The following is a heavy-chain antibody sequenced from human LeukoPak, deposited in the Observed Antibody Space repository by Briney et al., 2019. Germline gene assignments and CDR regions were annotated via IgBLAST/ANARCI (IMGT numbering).Heavy chain of an antibody. CDR1: GFTFSSYE. J-gene: IGHJ4*02. Sequence: GGSLRLSCAASGFTFSSYEMNWVRQAPGKGLEWVSYISSSGSTIYYADSVKGRFTISRDNAKNSLYLQMNSLRAEDTAVYYCARTRYGDTGGDYWGQGTLVTVSS. D-gene: IGHD4-17*01. CDR3: ARTRYGDTGGDY. V-gene: IGHV3-48*03. CDR2: ISSSGSTI.